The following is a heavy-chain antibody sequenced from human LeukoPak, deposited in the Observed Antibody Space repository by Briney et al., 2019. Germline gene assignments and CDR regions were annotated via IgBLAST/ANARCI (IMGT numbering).Heavy chain of an antibody. D-gene: IGHD5-24*01. CDR1: GYTFTSYG. CDR2: ISAYNGNT. V-gene: IGHV1-18*01. Sequence: ASVKVSCKASGYTFTSYGISWVRQAPGQGLEWMGWISAYNGNTNYAQKLQGRVTMTTDTSTSTAYVELRSLRSDDTAVYYCAGDSAMATINSDYWGQGTLVTVSS. CDR3: AGDSAMATINSDY. J-gene: IGHJ4*02.